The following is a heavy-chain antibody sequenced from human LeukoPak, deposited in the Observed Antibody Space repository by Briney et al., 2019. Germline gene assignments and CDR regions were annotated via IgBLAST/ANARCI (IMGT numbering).Heavy chain of an antibody. J-gene: IGHJ6*02. D-gene: IGHD2-2*01. CDR2: IWYDGSNK. Sequence: GGSLRLSCAASGFTFSSYGMHWVRQAPGKGLEWVAVIWYDGSNKYYADSVKGRFTISRDNSKNTLYLQMNSLRAEDTAVYYCARGANIVVVPAAEAGYYYGMDVWGQGTTVTVSS. CDR1: GFTFSSYG. CDR3: ARGANIVVVPAAEAGYYYGMDV. V-gene: IGHV3-33*01.